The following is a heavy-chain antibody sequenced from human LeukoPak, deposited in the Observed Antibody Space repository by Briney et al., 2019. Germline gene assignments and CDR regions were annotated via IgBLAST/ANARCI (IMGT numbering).Heavy chain of an antibody. CDR3: ARRDSSEVAEYFQH. CDR1: GGTFSSYA. Sequence: SVKVSCKASGGTFSSYAISWVRQAPGQGLEWMGGIIPIFGTANCAQKFQGRVTITTDESTSTAYMELSSLRSEDTAVYYCARRDSSEVAEYFQHWGQGTLVTVSS. CDR2: IIPIFGTA. J-gene: IGHJ1*01. V-gene: IGHV1-69*05. D-gene: IGHD3-22*01.